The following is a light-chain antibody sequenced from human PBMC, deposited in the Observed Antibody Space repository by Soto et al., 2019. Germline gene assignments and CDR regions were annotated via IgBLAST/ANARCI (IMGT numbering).Light chain of an antibody. CDR3: QQRSSSIT. Sequence: EIVLTQSPATLSLSPGERATLSCRASQSVSSYLAWYQQKPGQAPRLLIYDASNRGTGIPARFSGSGSGTDSTLTISILDPEDFAVYYCQQRSSSITFGQGTRLEIK. CDR2: DAS. J-gene: IGKJ5*01. CDR1: QSVSSY. V-gene: IGKV3-11*01.